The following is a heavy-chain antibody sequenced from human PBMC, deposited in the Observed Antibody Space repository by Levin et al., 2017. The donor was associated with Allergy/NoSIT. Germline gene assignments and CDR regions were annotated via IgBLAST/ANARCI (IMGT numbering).Heavy chain of an antibody. D-gene: IGHD5-18*01. CDR2: IHYSGGT. CDR1: GGSISSAGYY. Sequence: SQTLSLTCTVSGGSISSAGYYCSWIRQHPGKGLEWIGYIHYSGGTYYNPSLKSRFTISMDTSKNQFSLELSSVTAADTAVYYCATVGYNHGNAFDIWGQGTMVTVSS. J-gene: IGHJ3*02. V-gene: IGHV4-31*03. CDR3: ATVGYNHGNAFDI.